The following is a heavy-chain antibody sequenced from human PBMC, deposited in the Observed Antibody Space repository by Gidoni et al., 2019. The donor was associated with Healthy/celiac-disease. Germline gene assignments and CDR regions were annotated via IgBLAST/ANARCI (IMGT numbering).Heavy chain of an antibody. CDR1: GFTFSSYA. J-gene: IGHJ6*02. CDR3: AKALGPYYYYGMDV. D-gene: IGHD7-27*01. Sequence: EVQLLESGGGLVQPGGSLSLSCAASGFTFSSYAMSWVRQAPGKGLEWVSAISGSGGSTYYADSVKGRFTISRDNSKNTLYLQMNSLRAEDTAVYYCAKALGPYYYYGMDVWGQGTTVTVSS. CDR2: ISGSGGST. V-gene: IGHV3-23*01.